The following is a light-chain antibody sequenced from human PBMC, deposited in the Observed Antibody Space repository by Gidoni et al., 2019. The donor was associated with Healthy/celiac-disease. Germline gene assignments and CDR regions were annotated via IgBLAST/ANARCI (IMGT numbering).Light chain of an antibody. CDR3: QQYYSYPPT. CDR1: QGISSY. Sequence: AIRRTQSPSSLSASTGDRVTITCRASQGISSYLAWYQQKPGKAPKLLIYAASTLQSGVPSRFSGSGSWTDFTLTSSCLQSEDFATYFCQQYYSYPPTFGQGTKLEIK. J-gene: IGKJ2*01. CDR2: AAS. V-gene: IGKV1-8*01.